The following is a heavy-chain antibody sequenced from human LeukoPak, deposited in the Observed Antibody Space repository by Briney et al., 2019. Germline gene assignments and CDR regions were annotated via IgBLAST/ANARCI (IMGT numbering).Heavy chain of an antibody. D-gene: IGHD2-2*01. V-gene: IGHV1-8*01. Sequence: ASVKVSCKASGYTFTSYDINWVRQATGQGLEWMGWMNPNSGNTGSAQKFQGRVTMTRNTSITTAYMELSSLRSEDTAVYYCARGLRVSPAFDYWGQGTLVTVSS. CDR1: GYTFTSYD. CDR3: ARGLRVSPAFDY. CDR2: MNPNSGNT. J-gene: IGHJ4*02.